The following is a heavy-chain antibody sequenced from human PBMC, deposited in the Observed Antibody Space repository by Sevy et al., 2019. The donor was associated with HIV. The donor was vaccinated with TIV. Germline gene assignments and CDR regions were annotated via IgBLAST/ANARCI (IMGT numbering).Heavy chain of an antibody. Sequence: ASVKVSCKVSGYTLTKLSMHWVRQAPGNRLEWMGGFDPEDGETIYAQKFQDRITMTEDTSTDTVYMELNSLRSEDTAVYYCASGREYYYGNSGYFDYWGQGTLVTVSS. CDR3: ASGREYYYGNSGYFDY. CDR2: FDPEDGET. J-gene: IGHJ4*02. D-gene: IGHD3-22*01. CDR1: GYTLTKLS. V-gene: IGHV1-24*01.